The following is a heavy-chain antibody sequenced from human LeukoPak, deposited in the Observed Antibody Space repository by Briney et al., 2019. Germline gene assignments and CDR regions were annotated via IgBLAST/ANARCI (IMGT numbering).Heavy chain of an antibody. CDR1: GFTVSSNY. V-gene: IGHV3-66*01. CDR2: IYSGGST. J-gene: IGHJ4*02. Sequence: GGSLRLSCAASGFTVSSNYMSWVRQAPGKGLEWVSVIYSGGSTYYADSVKGRFTVSRDNSKNSLYLQMNSLRAEDTAVYYCAREHTPYGSGCTAAYWGQGTLVTVSS. D-gene: IGHD6-19*01. CDR3: AREHTPYGSGCTAAY.